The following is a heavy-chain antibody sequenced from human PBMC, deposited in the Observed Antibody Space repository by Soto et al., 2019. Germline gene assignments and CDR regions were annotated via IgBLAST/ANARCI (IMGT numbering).Heavy chain of an antibody. CDR3: TVAPQWLVRRFDY. CDR1: GLSFSNAW. CDR2: IKSKTDGGTT. Sequence: EVHLVESGGGLVEPGGSLRLACAASGLSFSNAWMNWVRQAPGKGLEWVGRIKSKTDGGTTDYAEPVKGRFTISRDDSINTLFLQMDSLKTEDTAVYYCTVAPQWLVRRFDYWGQGTLVTVSS. D-gene: IGHD6-19*01. J-gene: IGHJ4*02. V-gene: IGHV3-15*07.